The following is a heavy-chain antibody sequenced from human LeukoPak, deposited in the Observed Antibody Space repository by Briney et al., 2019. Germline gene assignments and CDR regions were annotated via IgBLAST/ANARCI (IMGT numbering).Heavy chain of an antibody. CDR1: GFTFSSYV. Sequence: GGSLRLSCAASGFTFSSYVMHWLRQAPGKGLEYVSAISTNGGSTDYAHSVKGRFTISRDNSKNTLYLQMGSLRTEDMAVYYCARWRVGATTGFDTWGQGPLVTVSS. V-gene: IGHV3-64*01. CDR3: ARWRVGATTGFDT. CDR2: ISTNGGST. J-gene: IGHJ5*02. D-gene: IGHD1-26*01.